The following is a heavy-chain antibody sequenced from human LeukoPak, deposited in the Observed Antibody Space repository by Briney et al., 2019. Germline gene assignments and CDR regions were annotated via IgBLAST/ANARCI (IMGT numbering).Heavy chain of an antibody. V-gene: IGHV4-4*02. CDR1: GGSISSSNW. Sequence: KASGTLSLTCAVSGGSISSSNWWSWVRQPPGKGLEWIGEIYHGGSTNYNPSLKSRVTISVDKSKNQFSLELSSVTAADTAVYYCARGGSIRGARFDYWGQGTLVTVSS. CDR2: IYHGGST. CDR3: ARGGSIRGARFDY. J-gene: IGHJ4*02. D-gene: IGHD3-16*01.